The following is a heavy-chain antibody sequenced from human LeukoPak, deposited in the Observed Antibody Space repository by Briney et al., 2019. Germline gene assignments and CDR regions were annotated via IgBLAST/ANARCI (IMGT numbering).Heavy chain of an antibody. V-gene: IGHV3-30*18. J-gene: IGHJ4*02. CDR3: ANDLEGGTGVDY. D-gene: IGHD1-14*01. CDR2: ISYDGSNK. Sequence: GGSLRLSCAASGFTFSSYGMHWVRQAPGKGLEWVAVISYDGSNKYYADSVKGRFTISRDNSKNTLYLQMNSLRAEDTAVYYCANDLEGGTGVDYWGQGTLVTVSS. CDR1: GFTFSSYG.